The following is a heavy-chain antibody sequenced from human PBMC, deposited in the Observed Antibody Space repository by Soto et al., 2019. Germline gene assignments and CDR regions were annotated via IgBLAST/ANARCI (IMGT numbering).Heavy chain of an antibody. Sequence: QVQLVQSGAEVRKPGASVKVSCKTSGYTFTAFNIHWVRQAPGQSPEWLGRINPLSGGIHYAQKFRARVTLPSDRSISTAYMEVNKLTSGDTALDYCARGVSTDCSNGVCSYHYSYEMDVWGQGTTVTVSS. CDR3: ARGVSTDCSNGVCSYHYSYEMDV. J-gene: IGHJ6*02. CDR1: GYTFTAFN. D-gene: IGHD2-8*01. V-gene: IGHV1-2*06. CDR2: INPLSGGI.